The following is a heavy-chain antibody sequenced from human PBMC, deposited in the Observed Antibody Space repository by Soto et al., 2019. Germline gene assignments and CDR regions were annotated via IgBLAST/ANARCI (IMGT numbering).Heavy chain of an antibody. Sequence: QVQLVQSGAEVKKPGSSVKVSCKASGGTFSSYAISWVRQAPGQGLEWMGGIIPIFGKANYAQKFQGRVTITADDTTSTAYMWLSTLRSESTAVDYCARAFAIRQGDYVPNWLDPWGQGPLVTVSS. CDR1: GGTFSSYA. V-gene: IGHV1-69*01. CDR2: IIPIFGKA. D-gene: IGHD4-17*01. CDR3: ARAFAIRQGDYVPNWLDP. J-gene: IGHJ5*02.